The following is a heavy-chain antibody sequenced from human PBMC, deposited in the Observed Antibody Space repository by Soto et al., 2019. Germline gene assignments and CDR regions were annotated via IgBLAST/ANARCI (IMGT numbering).Heavy chain of an antibody. J-gene: IGHJ4*02. CDR2: INPNSGGT. CDR3: ARASREIFGVARLYYFDY. V-gene: IGHV1-2*02. Sequence: GASVKVSCKASGYTFTGYYMHWVRQAPGQGLEWVGWINPNSGGTNYAQKFQGRVTMTRDTSIRTAYMELSRLRSDDTAVYYCARASREIFGVARLYYFDYWGQGTLVTVSS. CDR1: GYTFTGYY. D-gene: IGHD3-3*01.